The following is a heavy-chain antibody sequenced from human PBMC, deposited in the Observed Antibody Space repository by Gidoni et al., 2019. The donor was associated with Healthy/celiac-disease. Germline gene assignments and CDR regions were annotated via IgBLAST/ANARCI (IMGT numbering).Heavy chain of an antibody. J-gene: IGHJ4*02. CDR3: ARGYDYGDYPFDY. V-gene: IGHV4-39*07. D-gene: IGHD4-17*01. CDR1: VGSISSSTYS. Sequence: HLQLHESGPGLVNPSQTLSLTCTVSVGSISSSTYSCGCIRQPPRKGLEWIGSIYYSGSNYYNPAHKRGVTIAVDTSKNQFSLKLSSVTAADTAVYYCARGYDYGDYPFDYWGQGTLVTVSS. CDR2: IYYSGSN.